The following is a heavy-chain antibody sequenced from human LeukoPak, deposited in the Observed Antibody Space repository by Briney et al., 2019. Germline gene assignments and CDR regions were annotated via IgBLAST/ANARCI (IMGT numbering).Heavy chain of an antibody. D-gene: IGHD3-22*01. V-gene: IGHV4-59*12. J-gene: IGHJ2*01. CDR1: GGPISSYY. Sequence: SETLSLTCTVSGGPISSYYWSWIRQPPGKGLEWIGYIYYSGSTNYNPSLKSRVTISVDTSKNQFSLKLSSVTAADTAVYYCARTPPGDSSGYYPFWYFDLWGRGTLVTVSS. CDR3: ARTPPGDSSGYYPFWYFDL. CDR2: IYYSGST.